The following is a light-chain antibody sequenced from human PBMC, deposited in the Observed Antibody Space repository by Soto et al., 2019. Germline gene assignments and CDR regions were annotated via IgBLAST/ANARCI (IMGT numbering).Light chain of an antibody. CDR3: QQYFSYWT. CDR2: DAP. V-gene: IGKV1-5*01. Sequence: DIQLTQSPSTLSASVGDRVTITFRASQSVSTWLAWYQQRPGKPPKLLIYDAPTLQSGVPSKFSGSGSGTEFTLTISSLQPDDFATYYCQQYFSYWTFGQGTKVDIK. J-gene: IGKJ1*01. CDR1: QSVSTW.